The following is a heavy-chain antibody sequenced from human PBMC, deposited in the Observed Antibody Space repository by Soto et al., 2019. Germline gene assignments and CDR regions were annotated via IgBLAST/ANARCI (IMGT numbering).Heavy chain of an antibody. CDR3: ARDGEPIVVVITAPAFDI. CDR1: GFTVSSYS. J-gene: IGHJ3*02. CDR2: ISSSSSYI. Sequence: SLRLSCAASGFTVSSYSMNWVRQAPGKWLEWVSSISSSSSYIYYADSVKGRFTISRDNAKNSLYLQMNSLRAEDTAVYYCARDGEPIVVVITAPAFDIWGQGTMVTVSS. D-gene: IGHD3-22*01. V-gene: IGHV3-21*01.